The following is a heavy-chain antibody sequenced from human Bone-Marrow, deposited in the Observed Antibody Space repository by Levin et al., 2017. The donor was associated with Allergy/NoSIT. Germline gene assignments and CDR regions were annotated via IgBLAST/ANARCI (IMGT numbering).Heavy chain of an antibody. Sequence: RASVKVSCKTSGYTFTGNYIHWVRQAPGQGPEWIGRINPKSGFTDSAQKFQGRVTLTRDTSISTAYMELSRLTSDDTAIYYCARYYSSYDYWGQGTLVTVSS. CDR1: GYTFTGNY. D-gene: IGHD6-19*01. V-gene: IGHV1-2*06. J-gene: IGHJ4*02. CDR2: INPKSGFT. CDR3: ARYYSSYDY.